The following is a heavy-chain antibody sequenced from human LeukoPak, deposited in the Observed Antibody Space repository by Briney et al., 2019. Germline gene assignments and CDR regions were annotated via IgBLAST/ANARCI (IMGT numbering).Heavy chain of an antibody. D-gene: IGHD1-1*01. V-gene: IGHV3-30*18. CDR2: ISYDGSNK. CDR3: AKGARGTTGTWVFDY. Sequence: PGGSLRLSCAASGFTFSSYGMHWVRQAPGKGLEWVAVISYDGSNKYYADSVKGRFTISRDNSKNTLYLQMNSLRAEDTAVYYCAKGARGTTGTWVFDYWGQGTLVTVSS. J-gene: IGHJ4*02. CDR1: GFTFSSYG.